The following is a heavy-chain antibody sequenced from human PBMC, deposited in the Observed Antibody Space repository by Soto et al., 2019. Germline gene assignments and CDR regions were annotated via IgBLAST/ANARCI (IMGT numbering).Heavy chain of an antibody. CDR1: GGSISSSSYY. D-gene: IGHD6-6*01. CDR2: IYYSGST. CDR3: ARHGREYSSSSFRSHYYYYNGMDV. J-gene: IGHJ6*02. Sequence: SETLSLTCTVSGGSISSSSYYWGWIRQPPGKGLEWIGRIYYSGSTYYNPSLKSRVTISVDTSKNQFSLKLSSVTAADTAVYYCARHGREYSSSSFRSHYYYYNGMDVWGQGTTVTVSS. V-gene: IGHV4-39*01.